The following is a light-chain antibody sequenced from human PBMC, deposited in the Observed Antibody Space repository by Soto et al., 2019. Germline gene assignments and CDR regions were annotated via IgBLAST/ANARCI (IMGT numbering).Light chain of an antibody. Sequence: DIQMTQSPSSVSASVGDKVTISCRASEDVKSRLAWYQQTPGKAPNLLIFHASSLQSGVPSRFSGSGSGTDFTLTISSLQPEDFATYYCQQSYSTPITFGQGTRLEIK. V-gene: IGKV1-12*01. CDR2: HAS. CDR1: EDVKSR. J-gene: IGKJ5*01. CDR3: QQSYSTPIT.